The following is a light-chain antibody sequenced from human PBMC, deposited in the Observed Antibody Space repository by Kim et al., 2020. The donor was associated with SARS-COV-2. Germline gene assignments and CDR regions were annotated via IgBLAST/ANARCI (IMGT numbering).Light chain of an antibody. CDR1: SNNVGYQG. CDR3: SAWDTSLSAWV. V-gene: IGLV10-54*01. Sequence: QTATLTCTGNSNNVGYQGVAWLQQHQGRPPKLLSYINNNRPSGISERLSASRSGNTASLTITGLQPEDEADYYCSAWDTSLSAWVFGGGTQLTVL. CDR2: INN. J-gene: IGLJ3*02.